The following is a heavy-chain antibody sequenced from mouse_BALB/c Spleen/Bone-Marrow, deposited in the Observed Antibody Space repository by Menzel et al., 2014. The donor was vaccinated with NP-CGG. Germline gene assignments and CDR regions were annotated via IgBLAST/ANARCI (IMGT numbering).Heavy chain of an antibody. V-gene: IGHV3-2*02. D-gene: IGHD1-1*02. CDR2: ISYSGST. CDR1: GYSITRDYA. J-gene: IGHJ4*01. CDR3: ARWGGYYAMDY. Sequence: EVQLQQSGPGLVKPSQSLSLTCTVTGYSITRDYAWNWIRQFPGNKLEWMGYISYSGSTSYNPSLKSRISITRDTSKNQFFLQLNSVTTEDTAAYYCARWGGYYAMDYWGQGTSVTVSS.